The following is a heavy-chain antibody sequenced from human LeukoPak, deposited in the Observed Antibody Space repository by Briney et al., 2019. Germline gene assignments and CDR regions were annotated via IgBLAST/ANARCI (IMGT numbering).Heavy chain of an antibody. V-gene: IGHV3-48*02. CDR3: ERLYSSSWFAREGAFDI. J-gene: IGHJ3*02. Sequence: TGGSLRLSCAASGFTFSSYSMIWVREAPGKGVEGVSYISSSSSTIYYADSVKGRFTISRDNAKNSLYLQMNSLRDEDTAVYYCERLYSSSWFAREGAFDIRGQGTMVTVSS. D-gene: IGHD6-13*01. CDR1: GFTFSSYS. CDR2: ISSSSSTI.